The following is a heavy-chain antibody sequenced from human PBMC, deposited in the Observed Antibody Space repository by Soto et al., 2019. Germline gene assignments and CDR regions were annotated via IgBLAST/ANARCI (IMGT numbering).Heavy chain of an antibody. V-gene: IGHV4-30-2*01. CDR1: GGSISSGGYS. J-gene: IGHJ4*02. CDR3: ARASYYDFWSGYYPDLPRFDY. CDR2: IYHSGST. D-gene: IGHD3-3*01. Sequence: QLQLQESGSGLVKPSQTLSLTCAVSGGSISSGGYSWSWIRQPPGKGLEWIGYIYHSGSTYYNPSLKGRVTISVDRSKNQFSLKLSSVTAADTAVYYCARASYYDFWSGYYPDLPRFDYWGQGTLVTVSS.